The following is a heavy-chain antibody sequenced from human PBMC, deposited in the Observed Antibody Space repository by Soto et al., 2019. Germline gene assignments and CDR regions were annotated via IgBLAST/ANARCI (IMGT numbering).Heavy chain of an antibody. V-gene: IGHV4-34*01. CDR2: INHSGST. CDR1: GGSFSGYY. Sequence: SETLSLTCAVYGGSFSGYYWSWIRQPPGKGLEWIGEINHSGSTNYNPSLKSRVTISVDTSKNQFSLKLSSVTAADTAVYYCARGGRFIAADGTGFDHWGQGTLVTVS. J-gene: IGHJ4*02. D-gene: IGHD6-13*01. CDR3: ARGGRFIAADGTGFDH.